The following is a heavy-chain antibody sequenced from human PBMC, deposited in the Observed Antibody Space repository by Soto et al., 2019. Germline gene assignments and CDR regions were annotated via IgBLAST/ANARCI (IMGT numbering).Heavy chain of an antibody. D-gene: IGHD3-22*01. CDR2: ISSSSSTI. V-gene: IGHV3-48*02. Sequence: GGSLRLSCAASGFTFSSYSMNWVRQAPRKGLEWVSYISSSSSTIYYADSVKGRFTISRDNAKNSLYLQMNSLRDEDTAAYYCAREPRYYYDSSGYLNWFDPWGQGTLVTVSS. CDR1: GFTFSSYS. CDR3: AREPRYYYDSSGYLNWFDP. J-gene: IGHJ5*02.